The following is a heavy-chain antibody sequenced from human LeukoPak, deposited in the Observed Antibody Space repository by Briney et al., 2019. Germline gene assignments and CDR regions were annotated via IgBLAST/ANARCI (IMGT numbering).Heavy chain of an antibody. CDR3: AKDVWTITFGGVGDAYDI. V-gene: IGHV3-23*01. CDR1: GFTFSNYA. CDR2: ISGTGDST. Sequence: PGGPLRLSCAASGFTFSNYAMTWVRQAPGKGLEWVSSISGTGDSTYYADSVKGRFTVSRDNSKYTLFLQMSSLRAEDTAVYYCAKDVWTITFGGVGDAYDIWGQGTMVTVSS. D-gene: IGHD3-16*01. J-gene: IGHJ3*02.